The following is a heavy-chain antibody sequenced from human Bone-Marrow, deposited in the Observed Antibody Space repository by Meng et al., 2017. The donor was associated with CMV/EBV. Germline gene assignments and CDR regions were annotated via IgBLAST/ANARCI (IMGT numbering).Heavy chain of an antibody. J-gene: IGHJ4*02. Sequence: SETLSLTCTVSGYSISSGYYWGWIRQPPGKGLEWIGEINHSGSTNYNPSLKSRVTISVDTSKNQFSLKLSSVTAADTAVYYCARGQYYYGSGSYYTFWGQGTLVTVSS. D-gene: IGHD3-10*01. CDR1: GYSISSGYY. V-gene: IGHV4-38-2*02. CDR2: INHSGST. CDR3: ARGQYYYGSGSYYTF.